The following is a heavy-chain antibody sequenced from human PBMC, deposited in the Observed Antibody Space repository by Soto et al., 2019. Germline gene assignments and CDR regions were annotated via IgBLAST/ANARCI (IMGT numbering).Heavy chain of an antibody. D-gene: IGHD4-17*01. Sequence: GASVKVCCKASGYTFTGYYMHWVRQAPGQGLEWMGWINPNSGGTNYVASVKGRFTISRDNAKNSVYLQMNRLRAEDTPVYYCARETFYGDYDHYYGMYVWGQGTTVTVSS. V-gene: IGHV1-2*02. CDR1: GYTFTGYY. CDR2: INPNSGGT. J-gene: IGHJ6*02. CDR3: ARETFYGDYDHYYGMYV.